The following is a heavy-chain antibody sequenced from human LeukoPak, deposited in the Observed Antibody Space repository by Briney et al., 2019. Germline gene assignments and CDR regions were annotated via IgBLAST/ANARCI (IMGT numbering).Heavy chain of an antibody. CDR3: ARVGEDPHDRYSSSWQGTFDI. CDR2: INAGNGNT. D-gene: IGHD6-13*01. CDR1: GYTFTSYA. J-gene: IGHJ3*02. Sequence: ASVKVSCKASGYTFTSYAMHWVRQAPGQRLEWMGWINAGNGNTKYSQKFQGRVTITRDTSASTAYMELSSLRSEDTAVYYCARVGEDPHDRYSSSWQGTFDIWGQGTMVTVSS. V-gene: IGHV1-3*01.